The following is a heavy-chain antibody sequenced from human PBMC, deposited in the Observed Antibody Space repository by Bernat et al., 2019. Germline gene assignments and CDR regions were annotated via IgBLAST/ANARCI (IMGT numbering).Heavy chain of an antibody. V-gene: IGHV4-34*01. D-gene: IGHD6-13*01. CDR3: ARGGIWYEYYYYYMDV. Sequence: QVQLQQWGAGLLKPSETLSLTCAVYGGSFSGYYWSWIRQPPGKGLEWIGEINHSGSTNYNPSLKSRVTISVDTSKNQFSLKLSSVTAAATAVYYCARGGIWYEYYYYYMDVWGKGTTVTVSS. CDR1: GGSFSGYY. CDR2: INHSGST. J-gene: IGHJ6*03.